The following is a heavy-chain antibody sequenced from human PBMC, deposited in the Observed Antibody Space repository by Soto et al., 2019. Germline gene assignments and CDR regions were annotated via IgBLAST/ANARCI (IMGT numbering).Heavy chain of an antibody. D-gene: IGHD3-16*01. J-gene: IGHJ5*02. CDR1: GGSISSYY. CDR2: IYYSGST. CDR3: ALGGGGNNLFDP. Sequence: SETLSLTCAVSGGSISSYYWSWIRQPPGKGLEWIGYIYYSGSTNYNPSLKSRVTISVDTSKNQFSLKLSSVTAADTAVYYWALGGGGNNLFDPWGQGTLVTVSS. V-gene: IGHV4-59*01.